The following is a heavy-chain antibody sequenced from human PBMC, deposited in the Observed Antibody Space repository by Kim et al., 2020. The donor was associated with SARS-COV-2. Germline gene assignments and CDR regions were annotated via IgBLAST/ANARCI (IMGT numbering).Heavy chain of an antibody. J-gene: IGHJ3*02. CDR2: T. CDR3: ARDDNRGAFDI. Sequence: TNYAQKLQGRVTMTTDTSTSTAYMELRSLRSDDTAVYYCARDDNRGAFDIWGQGTMVTVSS. V-gene: IGHV1-18*01. D-gene: IGHD1-20*01.